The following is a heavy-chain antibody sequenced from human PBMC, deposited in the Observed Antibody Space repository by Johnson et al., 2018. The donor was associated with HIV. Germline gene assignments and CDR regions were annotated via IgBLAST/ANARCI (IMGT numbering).Heavy chain of an antibody. V-gene: IGHV3-30*02. Sequence: QVQLVESGGGVVQPGGSLRLSCAASGFTFSSYGMHWVRQAPGKGLEWVAFIRYDGSNKYYADSVKGRFTISRDNSKNTLYLQMNSLRAEDTAVYYCAKDHSVVVTAKDAFDIWGQGTMVTVSS. D-gene: IGHD2-21*02. J-gene: IGHJ3*02. CDR1: GFTFSSYG. CDR3: AKDHSVVVTAKDAFDI. CDR2: IRYDGSNK.